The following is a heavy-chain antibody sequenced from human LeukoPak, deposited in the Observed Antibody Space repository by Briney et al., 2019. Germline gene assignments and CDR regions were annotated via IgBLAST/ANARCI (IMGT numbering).Heavy chain of an antibody. CDR3: ASEGGVVIMDMDV. CDR1: GFTVSSNY. CDR2: IYSGGST. V-gene: IGHV3-66*02. J-gene: IGHJ6*02. D-gene: IGHD3-3*01. Sequence: PGGSLRLSCAASGFTVSSNYMSWVRQAPGKGLEWASVIYSGGSTYYADSVKGRFTISRDNSKNTLYLQMNSLRAEDTAVYYCASEGGVVIMDMDVWGQGTTVTVSS.